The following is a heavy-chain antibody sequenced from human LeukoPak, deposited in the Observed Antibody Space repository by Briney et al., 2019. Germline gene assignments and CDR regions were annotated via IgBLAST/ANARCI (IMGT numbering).Heavy chain of an antibody. CDR2: INPNSGGT. V-gene: IGHV1-2*04. Sequence: ASVKVSRKASGYTFTGYYMHWVRQAPGQGLEWMGWINPNSGGTNYAQKFQGWVTMTRDTSISTAYMELSRLRSDDTAVYYCARSGPYSSGGDPFDYWGQGTLVTVSS. D-gene: IGHD6-19*01. J-gene: IGHJ4*02. CDR3: ARSGPYSSGGDPFDY. CDR1: GYTFTGYY.